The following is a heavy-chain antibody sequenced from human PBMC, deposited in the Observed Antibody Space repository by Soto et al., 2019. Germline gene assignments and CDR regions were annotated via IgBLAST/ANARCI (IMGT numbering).Heavy chain of an antibody. CDR2: IYYSGST. D-gene: IGHD5-18*01. V-gene: IGHV4-59*01. Sequence: TSETLSLTCTVSGGSISSYYWSWIRQPPGKGLEWIGYIYYSGSTNYNPSLKSRVTISVDTSKNQFSLKLSSVTAADTAVYYCARDQGYSYGIDYWGQGTLVTVSS. CDR3: ARDQGYSYGIDY. J-gene: IGHJ4*02. CDR1: GGSISSYY.